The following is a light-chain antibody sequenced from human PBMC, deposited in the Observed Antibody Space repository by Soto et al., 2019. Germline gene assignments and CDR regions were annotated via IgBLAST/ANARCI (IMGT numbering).Light chain of an antibody. V-gene: IGKV3-20*01. Sequence: EIVLTGSPAARSLSPGERSTLSCRARQSVSSYLAWHQQKPGQAPRLLIYGASTRASGIPERFSGSGSGTDFTLTISRLEPEDSAVYYCQDYGSSAWTFGQGTKVDIK. CDR2: GAS. CDR1: QSVSSY. J-gene: IGKJ1*01. CDR3: QDYGSSAWT.